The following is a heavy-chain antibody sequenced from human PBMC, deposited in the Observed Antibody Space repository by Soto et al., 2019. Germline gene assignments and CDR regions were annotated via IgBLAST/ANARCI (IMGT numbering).Heavy chain of an antibody. D-gene: IGHD2-2*01. Sequence: GVSLRLSCASSGFNFRTFTMHWVRHAPGKGLEWVAGISYDGINAYYADSVKGRFAISRDNSKNTVSLQINSLRPADTAAYYCAKDGVNYASLSPVDYWGQGTLVTVSS. CDR3: AKDGVNYASLSPVDY. J-gene: IGHJ4*02. CDR1: GFNFRTFT. CDR2: ISYDGINA. V-gene: IGHV3-30*09.